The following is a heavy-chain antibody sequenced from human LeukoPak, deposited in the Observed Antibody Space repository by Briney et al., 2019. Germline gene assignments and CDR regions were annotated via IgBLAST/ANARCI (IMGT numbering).Heavy chain of an antibody. CDR1: GGSINSGAHY. CDR3: ARYYGGNSNFDY. D-gene: IGHD4-23*01. J-gene: IGHJ4*02. V-gene: IGHV4-30-4*01. CDR2: ISYSGST. Sequence: SETLSLTCTVSGGSINSGAHYWSWVRQPPGKGLEWIGYISYSGSTYYNPSLKSRVTISVDTSKNQFSLKLSSVTAADTAVYYCARYYGGNSNFDYWGQRTLVTVSS.